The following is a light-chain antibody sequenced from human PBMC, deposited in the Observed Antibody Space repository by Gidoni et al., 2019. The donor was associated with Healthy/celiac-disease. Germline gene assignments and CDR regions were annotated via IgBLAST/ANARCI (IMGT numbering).Light chain of an antibody. V-gene: IGKV3-20*01. CDR3: QQYGSSPLT. Sequence: IVLTQSPGTLSLSPGERATLSCRASQSVSSSYLAWYQQKPGQAPRLRIYGASSRATGIPDRCSGSGSGTDFTLTISRLEPEDFAVYYCQQYGSSPLTFGGGTKVEIK. CDR1: QSVSSSY. J-gene: IGKJ4*01. CDR2: GAS.